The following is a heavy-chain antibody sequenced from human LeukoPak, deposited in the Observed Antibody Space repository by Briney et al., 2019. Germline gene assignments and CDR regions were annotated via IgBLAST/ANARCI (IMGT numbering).Heavy chain of an antibody. CDR3: ARKGLLGSGKPWFDP. CDR2: MNPNSGNT. V-gene: IGHV1-8*01. CDR1: GYTFTSYD. Sequence: ASVKVSCKASGYTFTSYDINWVRQASGQGPEWMGWMNPNSGNTASAQKSQGRVTMTTNTSISTAYMELTGLRSEDTAMYFCARKGLLGSGKPWFDPWGQGTLVTVSS. J-gene: IGHJ5*02. D-gene: IGHD2-15*01.